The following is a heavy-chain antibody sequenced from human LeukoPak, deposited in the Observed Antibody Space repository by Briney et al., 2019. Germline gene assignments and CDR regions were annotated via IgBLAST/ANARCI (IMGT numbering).Heavy chain of an antibody. CDR1: GFTFSSYA. CDR3: ARAAAAAMAPDY. J-gene: IGHJ4*02. V-gene: IGHV3-23*01. Sequence: GGSLRLSCAVSGFTFSSYAMSWVRQAPGKGLEWVSAFSGSGGSTYYVDSVKGRFTTSRDNSKNTLYLQVNTLRAEDTAVYYCARAAAAAMAPDYWGQGTLVTVSS. D-gene: IGHD2-2*01. CDR2: FSGSGGST.